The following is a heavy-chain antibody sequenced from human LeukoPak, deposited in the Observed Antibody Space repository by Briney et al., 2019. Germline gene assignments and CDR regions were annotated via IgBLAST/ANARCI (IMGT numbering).Heavy chain of an antibody. Sequence: SETLSLTCAVSGYSISSGYYWAWIRQPPGKGLEWIGKIYHNGNTYYNPSLKGRVTISVDTSKNQFSLKLSSVTAADTAVYYCARNLPYSSSWYYYYYYMDVWGKGTTVTVSS. D-gene: IGHD6-13*01. CDR2: IYHNGNT. V-gene: IGHV4-38-2*01. J-gene: IGHJ6*03. CDR3: ARNLPYSSSWYYYYYYMDV. CDR1: GYSISSGYY.